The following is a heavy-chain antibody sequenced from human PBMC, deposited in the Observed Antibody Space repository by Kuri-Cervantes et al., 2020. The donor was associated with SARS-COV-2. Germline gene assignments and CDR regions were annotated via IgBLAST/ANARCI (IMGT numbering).Heavy chain of an antibody. CDR1: GFTFSSYW. Sequence: GESLKISCAASGFTFSSYWMHWVRQAPGKGLVWVSRISSDGSSTSYADSVKGRFTISRDNAKNTLYLQMNSLTTEDTAVYYCARSLTTTYSFWGQGTLVTVSS. CDR2: ISSDGSST. J-gene: IGHJ1*01. CDR3: ARSLTTTYSF. V-gene: IGHV3-74*01. D-gene: IGHD4-11*01.